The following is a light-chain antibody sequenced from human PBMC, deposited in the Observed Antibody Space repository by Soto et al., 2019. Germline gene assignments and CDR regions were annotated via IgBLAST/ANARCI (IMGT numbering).Light chain of an antibody. J-gene: IGLJ3*02. Sequence: QSVLTQPPSASGTPGQRVTISCSGSSSNIGSEYVVWYQHLPGTAPKLLIYRNNQRPSGVPDRFAGSKSATSASLAISGLRAADEADYYCAARYASLSGHGVFGGGTKLTVL. V-gene: IGLV1-47*01. CDR1: SSNIGSEY. CDR3: AARYASLSGHGV. CDR2: RNN.